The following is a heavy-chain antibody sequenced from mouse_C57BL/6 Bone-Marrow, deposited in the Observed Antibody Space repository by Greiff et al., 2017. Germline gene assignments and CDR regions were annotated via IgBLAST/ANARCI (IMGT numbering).Heavy chain of an antibody. D-gene: IGHD1-1*01. CDR1: GYTFTSYW. V-gene: IGHV1-55*01. Sequence: VQLQQPGAELVKPGASEKMSCKASGYTFTSYWITWVKQRPGQGLEWIGDIYPGSGSTNYNEKFKSKATLTVDTSSSTAYMQLSSLTSEDSAVYYCARRYYYGSSGDYWGQGTTLTVSS. CDR2: IYPGSGST. J-gene: IGHJ2*01. CDR3: ARRYYYGSSGDY.